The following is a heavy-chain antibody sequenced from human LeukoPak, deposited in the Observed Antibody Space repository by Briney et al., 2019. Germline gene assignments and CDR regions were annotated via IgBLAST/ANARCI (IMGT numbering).Heavy chain of an antibody. D-gene: IGHD1-26*01. V-gene: IGHV3-21*01. Sequence: PGGSLRLSCAASGFTFSSYSMSWVRQAPGKGLEWVPSISSSSSYIYYADSVKGRFTISRDNFKNSLYLQMNSLRAEDTAVYYCEKDWHWELLTGAFNVWGQGTLVTVS. CDR2: ISSSSSYI. CDR1: GFTFSSYS. J-gene: IGHJ3*01. CDR3: EKDWHWELLTGAFNV.